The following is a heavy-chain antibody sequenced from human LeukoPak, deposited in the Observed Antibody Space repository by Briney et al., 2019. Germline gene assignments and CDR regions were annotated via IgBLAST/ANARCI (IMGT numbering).Heavy chain of an antibody. J-gene: IGHJ4*02. CDR2: VSYDGTKK. CDR1: GFTFSTYA. CDR3: AKDNIAQGSGSYLDY. V-gene: IGHV3-30*18. Sequence: PGGSLRLSCAASGFTFSTYAMRWVRQAPGKGLEWVAIVSYDGTKKDYTDSVQGQFSISRDNSKNTLYLQMNSLRAEDTAIYYCAKDNIAQGSGSYLDYWGQGALVTVSS. D-gene: IGHD3-10*01.